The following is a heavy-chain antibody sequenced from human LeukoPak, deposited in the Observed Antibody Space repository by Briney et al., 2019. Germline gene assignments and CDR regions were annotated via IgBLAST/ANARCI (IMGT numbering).Heavy chain of an antibody. J-gene: IGHJ5*02. Sequence: GGSRRPAWAAAGFTFDDYAMHWDRQAPGNCLEWDSGISWNSGSIGYADSVKGRFPIPRDNAKNSLYLQMNSLRAEDTALYYCAKGEGRITIFDRREFDPWGQGTLVTVSS. CDR1: GFTFDDYA. V-gene: IGHV3-9*01. CDR2: ISWNSGSI. CDR3: AKGEGRITIFDRREFDP. D-gene: IGHD3-3*01.